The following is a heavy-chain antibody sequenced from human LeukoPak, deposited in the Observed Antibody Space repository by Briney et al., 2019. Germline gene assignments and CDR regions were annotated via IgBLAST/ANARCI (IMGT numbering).Heavy chain of an antibody. CDR2: IYPGDSDT. D-gene: IGHD6-13*01. Sequence: GESLKISCKGSGYSFTSYWIGWVRQMPGKGLEWMGIIYPGDSDTRYSPSFQGQVTTSADKSISTAYLQWSSLKASDTDMYYCARRISQLAATEYDYWGQGTLVTVSS. V-gene: IGHV5-51*01. CDR3: ARRISQLAATEYDY. CDR1: GYSFTSYW. J-gene: IGHJ4*02.